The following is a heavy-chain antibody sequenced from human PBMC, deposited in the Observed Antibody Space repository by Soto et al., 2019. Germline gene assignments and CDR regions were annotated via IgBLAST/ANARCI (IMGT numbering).Heavy chain of an antibody. Sequence: ASVKVSCKASGYTFTSYDINWVRQATGQGLEWMGWMNPNSGNTGYAQKFQGRVTMTRNTSISTAYMELSSLRSEDTAVYYCARGLYYDILSCYPAHHYYGIDVWRQATTLT. CDR1: GYTFTSYD. V-gene: IGHV1-8*01. D-gene: IGHD3-9*01. CDR3: ARGLYYDILSCYPAHHYYGIDV. J-gene: IGHJ6*02. CDR2: MNPNSGNT.